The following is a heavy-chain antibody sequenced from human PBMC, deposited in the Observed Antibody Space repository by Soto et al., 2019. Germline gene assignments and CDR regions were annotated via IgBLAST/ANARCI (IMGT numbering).Heavy chain of an antibody. Sequence: QLQLQESGSGLVRPSQTLSLTCAVSGGSISSGGYSWNWIRQPPGKGLEWIGYIYHSGSTLYNPSLMSRVLRSVDKSKNQFSLKLSSVTAADTAVYYCARDQLEGNWFDPWGQGTLVTVSS. CDR2: IYHSGST. CDR3: ARDQLEGNWFDP. V-gene: IGHV4-30-2*01. D-gene: IGHD1-1*01. CDR1: GGSISSGGYS. J-gene: IGHJ5*02.